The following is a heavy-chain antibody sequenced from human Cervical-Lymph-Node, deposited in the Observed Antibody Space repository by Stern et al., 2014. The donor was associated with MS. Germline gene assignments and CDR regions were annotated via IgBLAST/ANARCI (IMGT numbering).Heavy chain of an antibody. Sequence: VQLVESGPGLVKPSETLSLTCIVSGGSISSHYWSWIRQPPGKGLEWIGYLFYSGSRAYNPSLRSRVTITGDASKTQFSLRLKSVTAADTAVYFCAREGETTYVGPDCDVWGRGTLATFPS. D-gene: IGHD1-14*01. CDR1: GGSISSHY. V-gene: IGHV4-59*11. CDR3: AREGETTYVGPDCDV. CDR2: LFYSGSR. J-gene: IGHJ2*01.